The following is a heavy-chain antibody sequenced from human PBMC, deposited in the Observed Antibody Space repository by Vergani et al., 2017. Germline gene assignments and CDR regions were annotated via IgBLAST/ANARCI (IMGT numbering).Heavy chain of an antibody. CDR1: GFTFSSYS. D-gene: IGHD2-21*01. CDR3: ARDLVIATATTDYYYYMDV. V-gene: IGHV3-21*01. CDR2: ISSSSSYI. J-gene: IGHJ6*03. Sequence: EVQLVESGGGLVKPGGSLRLSCAASGFTFSSYSMNWVRQAPGKGLEWVSSISSSSSYIYYADSVKGRFTISRDNAKNSRYLKMNSLRAEDTAVYYCARDLVIATATTDYYYYMDVWGKGTTVTVSS.